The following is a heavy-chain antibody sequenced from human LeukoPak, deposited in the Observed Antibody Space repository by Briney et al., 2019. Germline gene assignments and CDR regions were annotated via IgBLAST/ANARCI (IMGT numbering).Heavy chain of an antibody. CDR3: AKDTQRWLQSYFDF. J-gene: IGHJ4*02. Sequence: PGGSLRLSCAASGFTFSSYGRSWVRQAPGKGLEWVSAISGSGGSTYYADFVKGRFTISRDNSKNTLYLQMNSLRAEDTAVYYCAKDTQRWLQSYFDFWGQGTLVTVSS. D-gene: IGHD5-24*01. V-gene: IGHV3-23*01. CDR2: ISGSGGST. CDR1: GFTFSSYG.